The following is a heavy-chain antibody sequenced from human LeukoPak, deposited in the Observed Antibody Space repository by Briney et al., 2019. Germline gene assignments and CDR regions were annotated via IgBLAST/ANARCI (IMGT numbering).Heavy chain of an antibody. CDR1: GFTFSSYA. CDR2: ISYDGSNK. V-gene: IGHV3-30*04. Sequence: GRSLRLSCAASGFTFSSYAMHWVRQAPGKGLEWVAVISYDGSNKYYADSVKGRFTISRDNSKNTLYLQMNSLRAEDTAVYYCARDDWRAATIIGPFVYWGQGTLVTVSS. CDR3: ARDDWRAATIIGPFVY. D-gene: IGHD5-12*01. J-gene: IGHJ4*02.